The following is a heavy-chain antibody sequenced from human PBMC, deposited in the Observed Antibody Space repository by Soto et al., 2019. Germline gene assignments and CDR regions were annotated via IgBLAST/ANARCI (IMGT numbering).Heavy chain of an antibody. CDR1: GGSISSYY. V-gene: IGHV4-59*08. D-gene: IGHD1-1*01. J-gene: IGHJ4*02. CDR2: IYNSGRT. Sequence: PSETLSLTCTVSGGSISSYYWSWIRQPPGKGLEWIGYIYNSGRTNYNPSLKSRVTISLDTSKNQFSLKLSSVTAADTAVYYCARRYGYSFDYWGQGTLVTVSS. CDR3: ARRYGYSFDY.